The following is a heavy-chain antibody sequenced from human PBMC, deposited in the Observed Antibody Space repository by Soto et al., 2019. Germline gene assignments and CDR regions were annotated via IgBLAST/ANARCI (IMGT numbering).Heavy chain of an antibody. CDR2: IYTGYST. CDR1: GFSVSAYY. V-gene: IGHV3-53*01. Sequence: EVQLVESGGGLIQPGGSLRLSCAASGFSVSAYYMSWVRQAPGKGLEWVSVIYTGYSTYYADSVKGRFTISRDNSKNTVYLQMNSLRAADTAVYYCARSFYYDSSCYIGIPAWFDLWGQGTLVTVSS. CDR3: ARSFYYDSSCYIGIPAWFDL. D-gene: IGHD3-22*01. J-gene: IGHJ5*02.